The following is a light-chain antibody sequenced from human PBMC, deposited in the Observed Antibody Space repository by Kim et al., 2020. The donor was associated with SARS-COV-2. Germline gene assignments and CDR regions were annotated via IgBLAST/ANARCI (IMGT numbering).Light chain of an antibody. CDR3: QVWDSSSDLPF. V-gene: IGLV3-21*04. CDR2: YDR. Sequence: SYELTQPPSVSVAPGKTARITCGGNNIGSKSVHWYQQKPGQAPVLVIYYDRERPSGIPERFSGSNSGNTATLTISRVEGGEEAVSYCQVWDSSSDLPFFG. CDR1: NIGSKS. J-gene: IGLJ1*01.